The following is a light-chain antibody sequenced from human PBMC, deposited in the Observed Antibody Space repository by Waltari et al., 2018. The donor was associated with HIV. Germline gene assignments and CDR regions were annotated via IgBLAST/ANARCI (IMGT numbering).Light chain of an antibody. CDR3: QQSYGAPFT. CDR1: QKISRY. CDR2: GAS. V-gene: IGKV1-39*01. Sequence: IQMTQSPSALSASVGDTVTITCRASQKISRYLNWYQKKVGEAPKLLAYGASSLQSGVPARFRGSGSGSEYFLSISSLKSDDFATYFCQQSYGAPFTFG. J-gene: IGKJ5*01.